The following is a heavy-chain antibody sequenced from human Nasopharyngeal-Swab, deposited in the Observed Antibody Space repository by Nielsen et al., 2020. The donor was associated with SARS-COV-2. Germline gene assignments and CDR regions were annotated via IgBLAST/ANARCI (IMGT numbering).Heavy chain of an antibody. CDR3: ARGGLGVTIFGVVQSRAFDI. J-gene: IGHJ3*02. D-gene: IGHD3-3*01. V-gene: IGHV3-30-3*01. Sequence: GESLKISCAASGFTFSSYAMHWVRQAPGKGLEWVAVISYDGSNKYYADSVKGRFTISRDNSKNTLYLQMNSLRAEDTAVYYCARGGLGVTIFGVVQSRAFDIWGQGTMVTVSS. CDR1: GFTFSSYA. CDR2: ISYDGSNK.